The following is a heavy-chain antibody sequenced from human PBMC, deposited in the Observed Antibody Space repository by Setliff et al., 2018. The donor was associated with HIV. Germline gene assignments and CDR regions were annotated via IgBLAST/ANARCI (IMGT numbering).Heavy chain of an antibody. D-gene: IGHD3-3*01. CDR3: ARGSRQLTIFGVVFKTNYYFMDV. CDR2: INHDRTT. V-gene: IGHV4-34*01. Sequence: PSETLSLTCAVYGGSFSGYYWSWIRQPPGKGLEWIGEINHDRTTNYNPSLKSRVTISVDTSKNQFSLTLNSVTAADTAVYYCARGSRQLTIFGVVFKTNYYFMDVWGKGTAVTVS. J-gene: IGHJ6*03. CDR1: GGSFSGYY.